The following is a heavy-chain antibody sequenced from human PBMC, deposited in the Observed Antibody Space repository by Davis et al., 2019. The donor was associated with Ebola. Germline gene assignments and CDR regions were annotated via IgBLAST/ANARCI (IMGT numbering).Heavy chain of an antibody. Sequence: PSETLSLTCTVSGGSISSYSWSWIRQPPGKGLEWIGYIYYSGSTNYNPSLKSRVTISVDTSKNQFSLKLSSVTAADTAVYYCARHVRGRTSGGEFFDYWGQGTLVTVSS. J-gene: IGHJ4*02. CDR1: GGSISSYS. D-gene: IGHD2-21*01. CDR3: ARHVRGRTSGGEFFDY. CDR2: IYYSGST. V-gene: IGHV4-59*08.